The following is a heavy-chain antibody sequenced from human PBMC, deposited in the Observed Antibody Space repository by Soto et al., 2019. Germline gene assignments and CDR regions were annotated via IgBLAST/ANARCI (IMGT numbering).Heavy chain of an antibody. CDR2: ISGGSEAI. D-gene: IGHD5-12*01. V-gene: IGHV3-48*04. CDR3: ARDGGRGYDIDF. Sequence: GGSLRLSCAASGFTLSAYHMNWVRQAPGRGLEWVSYISGGSEAIYYAESVKGRFTISRDNAMSSLYLQMNSLRAEDTAVYFCARDGGRGYDIDFWGQGTLVIVSS. J-gene: IGHJ4*02. CDR1: GFTLSAYH.